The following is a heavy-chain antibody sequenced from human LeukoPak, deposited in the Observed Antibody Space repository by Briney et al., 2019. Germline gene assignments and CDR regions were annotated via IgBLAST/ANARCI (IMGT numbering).Heavy chain of an antibody. Sequence: SETLSLTCTVSGYSISSGYYWGWIRQPPGKGLEWIGSIYHSGSTYYNPSLKSRVTISVDTSKNQFSLKLSSVTAADTAVYYCAGRAKIDYGDSFDYWGQGTLVTVSS. CDR2: IYHSGST. CDR3: AGRAKIDYGDSFDY. V-gene: IGHV4-38-2*02. D-gene: IGHD4-17*01. J-gene: IGHJ4*02. CDR1: GYSISSGYY.